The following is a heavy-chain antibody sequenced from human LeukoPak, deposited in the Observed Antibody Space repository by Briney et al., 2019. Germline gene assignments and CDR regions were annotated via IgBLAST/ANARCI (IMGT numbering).Heavy chain of an antibody. CDR2: IYYSGST. J-gene: IGHJ6*03. V-gene: IGHV4-59*02. Sequence: GSLRLSCAASGFTVSSNYMSWVRQPPGKGLEWIGYIYYSGSTNYNPSLKSRVTISVDTSKNQFSLKLSSVTAADTAVYYCARQRCSSTSCPAGYYYYYYMDVWGKGTTVTVSS. CDR1: GFTVSSNY. D-gene: IGHD2-2*01. CDR3: ARQRCSSTSCPAGYYYYYYMDV.